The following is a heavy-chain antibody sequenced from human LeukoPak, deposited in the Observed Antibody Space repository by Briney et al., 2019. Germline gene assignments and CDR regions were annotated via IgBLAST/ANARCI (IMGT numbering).Heavy chain of an antibody. Sequence: GGSLRLSCAASGFTFSSYAMSWVRQAPGKGLEWVSAISGSGGSTYYADSVKGRFTISRDNSKNTLYLQMNSLRAEDTAVYYCAKEPVEEYCSGGSCKYFDYWGQGTLVTVS. CDR3: AKEPVEEYCSGGSCKYFDY. J-gene: IGHJ4*02. V-gene: IGHV3-23*01. CDR1: GFTFSSYA. D-gene: IGHD2-15*01. CDR2: ISGSGGST.